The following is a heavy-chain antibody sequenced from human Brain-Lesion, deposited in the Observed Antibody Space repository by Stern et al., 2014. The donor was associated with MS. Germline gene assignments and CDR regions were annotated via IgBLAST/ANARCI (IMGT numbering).Heavy chain of an antibody. Sequence: EVQLVESGGGLVQRGGSLRLSCAASGFTFSRFWMHWVRQFSEKGLFWVAKINRDGSYPSYADSVKGRFSISRDNIRNMLYLRMTSLRAEDTAVYYCARGVGDYWGQGARVTVSS. J-gene: IGHJ4*02. CDR3: ARGVGDY. V-gene: IGHV3-74*02. CDR1: GFTFSRFW. CDR2: INRDGSYP. D-gene: IGHD3-16*01.